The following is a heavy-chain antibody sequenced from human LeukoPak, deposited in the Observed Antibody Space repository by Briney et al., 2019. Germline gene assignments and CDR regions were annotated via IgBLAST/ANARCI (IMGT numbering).Heavy chain of an antibody. Sequence: GGSLRLSCAASGFTFSCYAMSWVRQAPGKGLEWVSAISGSGGSTYYADSVKGRFTISRDNSKNTLYLQMNSLRAEDTAVYYCAKDPRRDGYNYHFDYWGQGTLVTVSS. CDR1: GFTFSCYA. CDR3: AKDPRRDGYNYHFDY. D-gene: IGHD5-24*01. V-gene: IGHV3-23*01. J-gene: IGHJ4*02. CDR2: ISGSGGST.